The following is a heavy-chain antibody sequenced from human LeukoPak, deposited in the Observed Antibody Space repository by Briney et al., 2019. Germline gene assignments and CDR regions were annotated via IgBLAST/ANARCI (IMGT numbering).Heavy chain of an antibody. D-gene: IGHD5-24*01. V-gene: IGHV4-34*01. Sequence: SETLSLTCAVYGGSFSGYYWSWIRQPPGKGLEWIGEINHSGSTNYNPSLKSRVTISVDTSKNQFSLKLSSVTAADTAVYYCARGLSATTEQNWFDPWGQETLVTVSS. CDR3: ARGLSATTEQNWFDP. CDR2: INHSGST. J-gene: IGHJ5*02. CDR1: GGSFSGYY.